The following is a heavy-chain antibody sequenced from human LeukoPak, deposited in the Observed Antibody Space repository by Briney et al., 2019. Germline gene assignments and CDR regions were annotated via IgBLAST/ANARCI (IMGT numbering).Heavy chain of an antibody. CDR3: ASDLPPPKYYDFWSGYLDHDAFDI. J-gene: IGHJ3*02. CDR1: GYIFSDYG. V-gene: IGHV1-18*01. Sequence: ASVNVSCKASGYIFSDYGVSWVRQAPGQGLEWMGWISVYNGNTVYAQNLRDRVTMTTDTSTNTAYMELRSLRSDDTAVYYCASDLPPPKYYDFWSGYLDHDAFDIWGQGTMVTVSS. CDR2: ISVYNGNT. D-gene: IGHD3-3*01.